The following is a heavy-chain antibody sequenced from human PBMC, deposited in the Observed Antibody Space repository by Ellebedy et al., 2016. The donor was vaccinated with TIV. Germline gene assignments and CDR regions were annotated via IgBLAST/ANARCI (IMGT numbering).Heavy chain of an antibody. D-gene: IGHD3-22*01. Sequence: SETLSLXXSVAGASFSSYYWTWIRQPPGKGLEWLAYIYYSGYTNYNPSLKSRVTISLDTSKSRVSLNVTSLTAADTAVYYCASLTMSGMHVWGQGTTVTVSS. CDR3: ASLTMSGMHV. CDR1: GASFSSYY. V-gene: IGHV4-59*01. J-gene: IGHJ6*02. CDR2: IYYSGYT.